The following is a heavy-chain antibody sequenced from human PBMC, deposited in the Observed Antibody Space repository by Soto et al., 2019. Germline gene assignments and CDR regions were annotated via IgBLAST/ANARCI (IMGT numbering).Heavy chain of an antibody. Sequence: GESLKISCKGSGYSFTSYWIGWVRQMPGKGLEWMGIIYPGDSDTRYSPSFQGQVTISADKSISTAYLQWSSLKASDTAMYYCARGVGSSWYESSFDYYYYMDVWGKGTTVTVSS. V-gene: IGHV5-51*01. D-gene: IGHD6-13*01. J-gene: IGHJ6*03. CDR1: GYSFTSYW. CDR2: IYPGDSDT. CDR3: ARGVGSSWYESSFDYYYYMDV.